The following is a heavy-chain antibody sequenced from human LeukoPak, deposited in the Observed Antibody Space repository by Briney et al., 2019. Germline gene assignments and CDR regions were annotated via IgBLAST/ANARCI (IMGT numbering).Heavy chain of an antibody. CDR3: ARGGSYSHNAFDI. J-gene: IGHJ3*02. Sequence: GGSLRLSCVASGFTFSSYAMHWVRQAPGKGLEWVAVISYDGSKKDYADSVKGRFTISRDNSKNTLYLQMNSLRAEDTAVYYCARGGSYSHNAFDIWGQGTMVTVSS. CDR2: ISYDGSKK. CDR1: GFTFSSYA. V-gene: IGHV3-30*04. D-gene: IGHD3-10*01.